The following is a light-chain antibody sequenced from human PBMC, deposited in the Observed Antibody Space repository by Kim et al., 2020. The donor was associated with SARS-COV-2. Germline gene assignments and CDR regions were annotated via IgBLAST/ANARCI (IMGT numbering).Light chain of an antibody. CDR1: NIGRKS. J-gene: IGLJ3*02. V-gene: IGLV3-21*01. CDR3: QVWDSITNHRV. Sequence: SYVLTQPPSVSVAPGETAMITCDGDNIGRKSVHWYQQKPAQAPVLVISYDSDRPSGIPERFSGSNSGNPATLTISRVEAGDEADYFCQVWDSITNHRVFGGGTQLTVL. CDR2: YDS.